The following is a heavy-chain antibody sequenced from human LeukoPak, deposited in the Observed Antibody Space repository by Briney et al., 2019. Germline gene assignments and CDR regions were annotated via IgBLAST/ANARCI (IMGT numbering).Heavy chain of an antibody. CDR3: ARRLSGLMTTVTAFDY. CDR1: GYSFTSYW. Sequence: GAPLKIPCKGSGYSFTSYWIAGWRQTPGKGLEGMGIIYPGYSDTRYSPSLQGQVTISADKSISTAYLQWSSLKASDTAMYYSARRLSGLMTTVTAFDYWGQGTLVTVSS. V-gene: IGHV5-51*01. D-gene: IGHD4-17*01. J-gene: IGHJ4*02. CDR2: IYPGYSDT.